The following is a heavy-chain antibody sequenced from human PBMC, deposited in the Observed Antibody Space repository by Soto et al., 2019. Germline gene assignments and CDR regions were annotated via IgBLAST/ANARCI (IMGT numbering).Heavy chain of an antibody. CDR1: GYTLTELS. CDR2: FDPEDGEK. Sequence: GASVKVSCKVSGYTLTELSMHWVRQAPGKGLEWKGGFDPEDGEKIYAQKIQGKITMTEDTTTDTTNKEQSNPKTEDKAVYYCATDIVSSGWYRSGYWGQGTLVTVSS. D-gene: IGHD6-19*01. CDR3: ATDIVSSGWYRSGY. J-gene: IGHJ4*02. V-gene: IGHV1-24*01.